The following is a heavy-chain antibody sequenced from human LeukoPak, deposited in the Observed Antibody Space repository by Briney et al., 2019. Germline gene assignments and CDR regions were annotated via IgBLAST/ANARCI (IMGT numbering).Heavy chain of an antibody. J-gene: IGHJ6*02. CDR3: ARGSPLPGYYGMDV. CDR1: GGTFSSYA. CDR2: IIPIFGTA. Sequence: ASVKVSCKASGGTFSSYAISWVRQAPGQGLEWMGGIIPIFGTANYAQKFQGRVTVTTDESTSTAYMELSSLRSEDTAVYYCARGSPLPGYYGMDVWGQGTTVTVSS. V-gene: IGHV1-69*05.